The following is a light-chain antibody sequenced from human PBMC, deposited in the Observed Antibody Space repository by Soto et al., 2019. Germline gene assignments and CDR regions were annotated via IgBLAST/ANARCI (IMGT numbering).Light chain of an antibody. CDR3: QQYNNWPQHT. V-gene: IGKV3-15*01. Sequence: EILMTQSPAPLSVSPGERATLSCRASQSVRSNVAWYLQNPGQAPRLLIYGASTRATGIPARFSGSGSGTDFTLTISSLQSEDFAVDYCQQYNNWPQHTCGGGTKVEI. CDR2: GAS. J-gene: IGKJ4*01. CDR1: QSVRSN.